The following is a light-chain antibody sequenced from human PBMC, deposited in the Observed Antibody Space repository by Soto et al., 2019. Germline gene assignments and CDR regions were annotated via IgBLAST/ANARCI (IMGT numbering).Light chain of an antibody. CDR3: QQYGSSPRT. CDR1: QSISSSY. J-gene: IGKJ3*01. CDR2: GAS. Sequence: EIVLTQSPGTLSLSPGERATLSCRASQSISSSYLAWYQQKLGQAPRLLIYGASSRATGIPDRFSGSGSGTDFTLTISRLEPEDFAVYYCQQYGSSPRTFGPGTKVDIK. V-gene: IGKV3-20*01.